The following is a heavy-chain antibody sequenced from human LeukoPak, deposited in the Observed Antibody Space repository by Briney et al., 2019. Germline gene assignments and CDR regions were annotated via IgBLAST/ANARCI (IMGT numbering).Heavy chain of an antibody. CDR3: ARATYYDFWSGSHSFDP. D-gene: IGHD3-3*01. CDR2: INHSGST. Sequence: SETLSLTCAVSGGSFSGYYWNWIRQPPGKGLEWIGEINHSGSTHYNPSLKSRVTISVDTSQKQFSLRLTSVTAADTAVYYCARATYYDFWSGSHSFDPWGQGTLVTVSS. V-gene: IGHV4-34*01. J-gene: IGHJ5*02. CDR1: GGSFSGYY.